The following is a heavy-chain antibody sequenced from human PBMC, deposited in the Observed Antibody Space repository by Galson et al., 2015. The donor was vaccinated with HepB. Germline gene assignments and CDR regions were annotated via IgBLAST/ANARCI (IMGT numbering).Heavy chain of an antibody. CDR2: ISSSSSYT. CDR3: ARATGVAVADFFDY. D-gene: IGHD6-19*01. J-gene: IGHJ4*02. V-gene: IGHV3-11*06. CDR1: GFTFSDYY. Sequence: SLRLSCAASGFTFSDYYMSWIRQAPGKGLEWVSYISSSSSYTNYADSVKGRFTISRDNAKNSLYLQMNSLRAEDTAVYYCARATGVAVADFFDYWGQGTLVTVSS.